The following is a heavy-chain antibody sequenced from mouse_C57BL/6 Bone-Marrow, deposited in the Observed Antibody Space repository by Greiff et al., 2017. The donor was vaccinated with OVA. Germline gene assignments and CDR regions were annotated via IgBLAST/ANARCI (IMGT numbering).Heavy chain of an antibody. D-gene: IGHD2-5*01. CDR2: IWSGGST. V-gene: IGHV2-2*01. Sequence: QVQLQQSGPGLVQPSQSLSITCTVSGFSLTSYGVHWVRQSPGKGLEWLGVIWSGGSTDYNAAFISRLSLSKDNSKSQVFLKMNSLQADDTAIYYCARKSNFWFAYWGQGTLVTVSA. CDR1: GFSLTSYG. CDR3: ARKSNFWFAY. J-gene: IGHJ3*01.